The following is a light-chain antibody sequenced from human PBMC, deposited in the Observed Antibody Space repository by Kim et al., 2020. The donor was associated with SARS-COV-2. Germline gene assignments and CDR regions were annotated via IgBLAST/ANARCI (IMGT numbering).Light chain of an antibody. CDR1: SSNIGNNA. Sequence: QRVTISCSGSSSNIGNNAVDGYQQLPGKAPKLLIYYDDLLPSGVSDRFSGSKSGTSASLAISGLQSEDEADYYCATWDDSLNGPVFGGGTKLTVL. J-gene: IGLJ3*02. CDR2: YDD. V-gene: IGLV1-36*01. CDR3: ATWDDSLNGPV.